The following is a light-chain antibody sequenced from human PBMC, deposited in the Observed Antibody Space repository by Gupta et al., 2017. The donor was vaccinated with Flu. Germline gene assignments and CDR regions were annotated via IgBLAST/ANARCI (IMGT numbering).Light chain of an antibody. J-gene: IGLJ3*02. V-gene: IGLV3-21*03. CDR2: GDT. CDR3: QLWDGGSDHPGV. Sequence: SFVLTPPPSLSVAPGTTAKIPCGGPNIGSKSVHWYQQKPGQAPVLVVYGDTDRPVGIPGRFSGSHSGNTASLSISRVEAVDEADYYCQLWDGGSDHPGVFGGGTKLTVL. CDR1: NIGSKS.